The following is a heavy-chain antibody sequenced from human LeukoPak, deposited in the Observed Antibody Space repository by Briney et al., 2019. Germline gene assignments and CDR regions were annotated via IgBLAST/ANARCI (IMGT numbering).Heavy chain of an antibody. D-gene: IGHD3-22*01. CDR1: GGTFSSYA. J-gene: IGHJ4*02. CDR3: ARGLNYYDSSGYSSPLDY. V-gene: IGHV1-69*13. Sequence: ASVKVSCKASGGTFSSYAISWVRQAPGQGLEWMGGIIPIFGTANYAQKFLGRVTITADESTSTAYMELSSLRSEDTAVYYCARGLNYYDSSGYSSPLDYWGQGTLATVSS. CDR2: IIPIFGTA.